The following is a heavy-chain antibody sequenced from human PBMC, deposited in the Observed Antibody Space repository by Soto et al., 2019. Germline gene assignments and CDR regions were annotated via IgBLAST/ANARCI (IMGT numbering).Heavy chain of an antibody. V-gene: IGHV4-4*02. Sequence: SETLSLTCAVSGESISIDKWWSWVRQPPGKGLEWIGEIYHSGSTNYNPSLKSRVTISVDTSKNQFSLKLSSVTAADTAVYYCARSNSGSRNLVRADYYGMDVWRQGTTVTVSS. J-gene: IGHJ6*02. CDR3: ARSNSGSRNLVRADYYGMDV. CDR1: GESISIDKW. CDR2: IYHSGST. D-gene: IGHD1-26*01.